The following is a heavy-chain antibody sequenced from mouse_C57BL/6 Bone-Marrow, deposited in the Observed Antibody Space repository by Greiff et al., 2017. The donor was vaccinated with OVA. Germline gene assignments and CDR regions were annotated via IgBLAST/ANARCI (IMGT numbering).Heavy chain of an antibody. D-gene: IGHD1-1*02. Sequence: EVNVVESGGGLVQSGRSLRLSCATSGFTFSDFYMEWVRQAPGKGLEWIAASRNKANDYTTEYSASVKGRFIVSRDTSQSILYLQMNALRAEDTAIYYCARGGNYADAMDYWGQGTSVTVSS. V-gene: IGHV7-1*01. CDR1: GFTFSDFY. CDR2: SRNKANDYTT. J-gene: IGHJ4*01. CDR3: ARGGNYADAMDY.